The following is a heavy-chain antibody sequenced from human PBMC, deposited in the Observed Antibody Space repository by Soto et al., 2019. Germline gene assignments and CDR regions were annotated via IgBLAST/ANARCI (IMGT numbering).Heavy chain of an antibody. J-gene: IGHJ4*02. Sequence: GGSVKVSCVASGGSLSIKRMNWVRQAPGKGLEWLANINQDGRETFYVDSVKGRFTISRDNSKNTLYLQMNSLRAEDTAVYYCAKDQGYNWNYVCFDYWGEGTLVTVSS. CDR3: AKDQGYNWNYVCFDY. CDR2: INQDGRET. V-gene: IGHV3-7*03. CDR1: GGSLSIKR. D-gene: IGHD1-7*01.